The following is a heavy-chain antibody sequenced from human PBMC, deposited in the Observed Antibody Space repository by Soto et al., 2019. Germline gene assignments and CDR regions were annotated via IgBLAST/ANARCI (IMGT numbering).Heavy chain of an antibody. CDR2: ISPSGTT. CDR1: GGSFSGYY. CDR3: VTSLWFGSHPEI. V-gene: IGHV4-34*01. J-gene: IGHJ4*02. Sequence: QVQLQQWGAGLLKPSETLSLTCAVYGGSFSGYYWTWFRQPPGKGLEWIGEISPSGTTKYIPSLKSSVTISADTAKNQFSLKVTSVTAADTAVYYCVTSLWFGSHPEIWGQGARVTVSS. D-gene: IGHD3-10*01.